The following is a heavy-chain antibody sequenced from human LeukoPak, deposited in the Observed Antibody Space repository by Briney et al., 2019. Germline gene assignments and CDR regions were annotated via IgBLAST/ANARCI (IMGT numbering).Heavy chain of an antibody. CDR3: ARGVPRLRLRYFDWFPSRFDY. Sequence: PSETLSLTCTVSGYSISNGYYWGWIRPPPGKGLEFIGSVYHSGSTNYNPSLKSRVTISVDTSKNQFSLKLSSVTAADTAVYYCARGVPRLRLRYFDWFPSRFDYWGQGTLVTVSS. V-gene: IGHV4-38-2*02. D-gene: IGHD3-9*01. J-gene: IGHJ4*02. CDR2: VYHSGST. CDR1: GYSISNGYY.